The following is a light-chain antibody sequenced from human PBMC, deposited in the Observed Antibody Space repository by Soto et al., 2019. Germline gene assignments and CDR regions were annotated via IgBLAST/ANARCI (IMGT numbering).Light chain of an antibody. CDR1: SSNVGGYNS. V-gene: IGLV2-14*01. J-gene: IGLJ1*01. Sequence: QSVLTQPASVSRSPGQSITISCTGTSSNVGGYNSVSWYQQHPGKVPKIMIYDVSIRPSGVPDRFSGSKSGNTASLTISGLQAEDEADYYCSSYTSIPALVFGTGTKVTVL. CDR2: DVS. CDR3: SSYTSIPALV.